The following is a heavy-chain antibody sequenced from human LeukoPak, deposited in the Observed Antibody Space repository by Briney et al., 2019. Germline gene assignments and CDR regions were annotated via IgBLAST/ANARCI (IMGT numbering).Heavy chain of an antibody. D-gene: IGHD4-23*01. CDR3: ATDYDYGGNSGAFDI. CDR2: FDPEDGET. J-gene: IGHJ3*02. CDR1: GYTLTELS. Sequence: ASVKVSCKVSGYTLTELSMHWVRQTPGKGLEWMGGFDPEDGETIYAQKFQGRVTMTEDTSTDTAYMELRSLRSEDTAVYYCATDYDYGGNSGAFDIWGQGTMVTVSS. V-gene: IGHV1-24*01.